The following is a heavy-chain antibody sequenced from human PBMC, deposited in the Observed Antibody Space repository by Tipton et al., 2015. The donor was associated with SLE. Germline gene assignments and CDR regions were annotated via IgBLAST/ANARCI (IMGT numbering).Heavy chain of an antibody. CDR1: GFTFGDYA. D-gene: IGHD2-21*01. CDR3: TGRCGGDCYWGTY. J-gene: IGHJ4*02. Sequence: RSLRLSCTVSGFTFGDYAMNWVRQAPGKGLEWVGFIRSKAYGGTTEYAASVKGRFTISRDDSKSIAYLQMNSLKTEDTAVYYCTGRCGGDCYWGTYWGQGTLVTVSS. CDR2: IRSKAYGGTT. V-gene: IGHV3-49*04.